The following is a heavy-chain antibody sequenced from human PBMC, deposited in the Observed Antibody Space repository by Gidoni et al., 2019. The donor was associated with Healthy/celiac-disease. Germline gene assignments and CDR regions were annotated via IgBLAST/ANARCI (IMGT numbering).Heavy chain of an antibody. CDR1: GFTFSSYD. Sequence: EVQLVESGGGLVQPGGSLRLSSAASGFTFSSYDMHWVRQATGKGLEWVSAIGTAGDTYYPGSVKGRFTISRENAKNSLYLQMNSLRAGDTAVYYCARLSPYYYGMDVWGQGTTVTVSS. CDR2: IGTAGDT. CDR3: ARLSPYYYGMDV. V-gene: IGHV3-13*01. J-gene: IGHJ6*02.